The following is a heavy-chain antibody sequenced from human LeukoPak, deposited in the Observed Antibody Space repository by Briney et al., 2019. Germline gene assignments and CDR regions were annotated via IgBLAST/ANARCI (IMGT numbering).Heavy chain of an antibody. J-gene: IGHJ4*02. CDR1: GFXFSNYG. CDR3: ARDCSSSSRTQGYFDY. V-gene: IGHV3-33*01. CDR2: IWYDGSNK. D-gene: IGHD6-6*01. Sequence: GGSLRLSCAASGFXFSNYGIHWVRQAPGKGLEWVAVIWYDGSNKYYADSVKGRFTISRDNSKNTLYLQMNSLRAEDTAVYYCARDCSSSSRTQGYFDYWGQGTLVTVSS.